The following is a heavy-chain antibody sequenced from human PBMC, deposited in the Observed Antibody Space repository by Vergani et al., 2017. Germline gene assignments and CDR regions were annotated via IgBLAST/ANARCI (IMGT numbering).Heavy chain of an antibody. Sequence: QVQLQQWGAGLLKPSETLSLTCAVYGGSFSGYFLSWLRQPPGQGLEWIGEINHSVSPHYNPSLKSRVTISVDTSKNQFSLKLSSVTAADTAVYYCARGVVVAAITNWFDPWGQGTLVTVSS. CDR1: GGSFSGYF. V-gene: IGHV4-34*01. CDR3: ARGVVVAAITNWFDP. CDR2: INHSVSP. J-gene: IGHJ5*02. D-gene: IGHD2-15*01.